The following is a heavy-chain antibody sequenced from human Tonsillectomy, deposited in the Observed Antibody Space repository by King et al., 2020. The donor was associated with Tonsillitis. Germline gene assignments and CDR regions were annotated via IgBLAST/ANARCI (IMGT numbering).Heavy chain of an antibody. CDR1: GDSVSSNRAA. D-gene: IGHD3-22*01. V-gene: IGHV6-1*01. J-gene: IGHJ4*02. Sequence: VQLQQSGPGLVKPSQTLSLTCGISGDSVSSNRAAWNWIRQSPSRGLEWLGRTYYRSKWYNDYAVSVKSRITINPDTSKNQFSLQLNSVTPEDTAVYYCASAPLYTSDLVFDYWGQGTLVTVSS. CDR2: TYYRSKWYN. CDR3: ASAPLYTSDLVFDY.